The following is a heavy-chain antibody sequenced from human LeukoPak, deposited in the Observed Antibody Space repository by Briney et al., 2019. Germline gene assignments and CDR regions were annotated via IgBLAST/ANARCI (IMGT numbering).Heavy chain of an antibody. V-gene: IGHV3-21*01. D-gene: IGHD3-22*01. CDR3: AREDYDTSGPDY. CDR1: GFTFTKYG. J-gene: IGHJ4*02. CDR2: ISDSGAYT. Sequence: GGSLRLSCAASGFTFTKYGMSWVRQAPGKGLEWISTISDSGAYTYYADFVKGRFTISRDNAKNSLYLQMNSLRAEDTAVYYCAREDYDTSGPDYWGQGTLVTVSS.